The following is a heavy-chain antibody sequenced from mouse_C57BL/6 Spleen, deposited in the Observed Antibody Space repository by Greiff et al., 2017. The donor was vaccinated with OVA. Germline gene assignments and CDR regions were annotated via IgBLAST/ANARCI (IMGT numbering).Heavy chain of an antibody. CDR2: ISSGSSTI. CDR1: GFTFSDYG. D-gene: IGHD1-1*01. Sequence: EVNLVESGGGLVKPGGSLKLSCAASGFTFSDYGMHWVRQAPEKGLEWVAYISSGSSTIYYADTGKGRFTISRDNAKNTLFLQMTSLRSEDTAMYYCAREGYYGSSHGGAMDYWGQGTSVTVSS. CDR3: AREGYYGSSHGGAMDY. J-gene: IGHJ4*01. V-gene: IGHV5-17*01.